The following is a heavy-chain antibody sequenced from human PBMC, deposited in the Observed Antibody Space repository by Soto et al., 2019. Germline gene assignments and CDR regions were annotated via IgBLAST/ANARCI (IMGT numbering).Heavy chain of an antibody. J-gene: IGHJ4*02. CDR3: ARAAAGTGDFDF. CDR2: IYPSGST. CDR1: GGSISSDSYS. D-gene: IGHD6-13*01. Sequence: SETLSLTCAVSGGSISSDSYSWSWIRQPPGKGLEWIGYIYPSGSTSYNPSLKSRVTISVDRSKRQFSLKLTSVTAADTAVYYCARAAAGTGDFDFCGPGTLVTVSS. V-gene: IGHV4-30-2*01.